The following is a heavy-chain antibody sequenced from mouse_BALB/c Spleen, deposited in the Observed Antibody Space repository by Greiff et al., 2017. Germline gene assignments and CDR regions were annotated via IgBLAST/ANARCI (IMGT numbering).Heavy chain of an antibody. V-gene: IGHV3-6*02. CDR1: GYSITSGYY. Sequence: EVKLVESGPGLVKPSQSLSLTCSVTGYSITSGYYWNWIRQSPGNKLEWMGYISYDGSNNYNPSLKNRTTITRDTSKNQFCLKLNSVTTEDTATYYCARELRLARYYAMDYWGQGTSVTVSS. CDR2: ISYDGSN. CDR3: ARELRLARYYAMDY. D-gene: IGHD1-2*01. J-gene: IGHJ4*01.